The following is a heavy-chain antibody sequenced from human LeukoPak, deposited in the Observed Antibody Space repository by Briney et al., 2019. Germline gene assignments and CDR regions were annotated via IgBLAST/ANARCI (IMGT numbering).Heavy chain of an antibody. CDR2: ISDSSATI. V-gene: IGHV3-48*04. Sequence: PGGSLRLSCAASGFTFSSYAMSWVRQAPGKGLEWVSFISDSSATIYYTDSVKGRFTISRDNAKNSVFLQMKSLRAEDTAVYYCARTPGVVVNNFDYWGQGTLVTVSS. D-gene: IGHD3-22*01. J-gene: IGHJ4*02. CDR1: GFTFSSYA. CDR3: ARTPGVVVNNFDY.